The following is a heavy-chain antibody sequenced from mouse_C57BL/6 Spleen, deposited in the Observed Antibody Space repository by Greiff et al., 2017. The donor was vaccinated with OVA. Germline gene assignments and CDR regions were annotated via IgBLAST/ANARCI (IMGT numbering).Heavy chain of an antibody. Sequence: QVQLKQSGAELARPGASVKMSCKASGYTFTSYTMHWVKQRPGQGLEWIGYINPSSGYTKYNQKFKDKATLTADKSSSTAYMQLSSLTSEDSAVYYCARNDYYGSSYDYWGQGTTLTVSS. CDR2: INPSSGYT. CDR3: ARNDYYGSSYDY. CDR1: GYTFTSYT. D-gene: IGHD1-1*01. V-gene: IGHV1-4*01. J-gene: IGHJ2*01.